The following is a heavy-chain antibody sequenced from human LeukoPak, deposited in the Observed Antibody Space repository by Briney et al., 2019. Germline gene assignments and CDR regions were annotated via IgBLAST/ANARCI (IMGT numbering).Heavy chain of an antibody. CDR1: GFTFSSYD. J-gene: IGHJ4*02. CDR2: ISYDGSNK. D-gene: IGHD6-19*01. V-gene: IGHV3-30*18. Sequence: GGSLRLSCAASGFTFSSYDMHWVRQAPGKGLEWVAVISYDGSNKYYADSVKGRVTISRDNSKNTLYLQMNSLRAEDTAMYYCVKDRHYSSSIMGIWGQGTLVTVSS. CDR3: VKDRHYSSSIMGI.